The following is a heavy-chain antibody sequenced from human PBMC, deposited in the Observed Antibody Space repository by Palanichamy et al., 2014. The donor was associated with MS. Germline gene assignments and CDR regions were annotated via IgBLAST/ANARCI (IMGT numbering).Heavy chain of an antibody. J-gene: IGHJ6*02. D-gene: IGHD2-2*01. CDR1: GFSLSTAKMC. V-gene: IGHV2-70*15. CDR2: IDWDDDK. Sequence: QVTLRESGPALVKPTQTLTLTCTFSGFSLSTAKMCVSWIRQPPGKALEWLARIDWDDDKYYSTSLKTRLTISKDTSKNQVVLTMTNMDPVDTATYYCARATSDFFYQDGMDVWGPGTTVTVSS. CDR3: ARATSDFFYQDGMDV.